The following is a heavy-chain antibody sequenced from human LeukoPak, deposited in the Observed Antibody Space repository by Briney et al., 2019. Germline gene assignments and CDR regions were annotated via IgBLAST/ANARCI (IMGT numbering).Heavy chain of an antibody. J-gene: IGHJ4*02. CDR2: ISPYNGNT. CDR3: ARGGASGPDY. D-gene: IGHD1-26*01. V-gene: IGHV1-18*01. CDR1: GYTFTNYG. Sequence: ASVKVSCKASGYTFTNYGLNWVRQAPGQGLEWMGWISPYNGNTNYAQKYQDGVAMTLDTSTSTTYMELRSLRSDDTAVYYCARGGASGPDYWGQGTLVTVSS.